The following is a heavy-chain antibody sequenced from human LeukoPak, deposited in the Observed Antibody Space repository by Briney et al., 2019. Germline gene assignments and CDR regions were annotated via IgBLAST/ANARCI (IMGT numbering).Heavy chain of an antibody. CDR2: INPNSGGT. V-gene: IGHV1-2*02. CDR3: AMLTYSSSWDDAFDI. CDR1: EYTFTGYY. Sequence: ASVKVSCKASEYTFTGYYFHWVRQAPGQGLEWMGWINPNSGGTNYAQKFQGRVTMTRDTSISTAYMELSRLRSDDTAVYYCAMLTYSSSWDDAFDIWGQGTMVTVSS. J-gene: IGHJ3*02. D-gene: IGHD6-13*01.